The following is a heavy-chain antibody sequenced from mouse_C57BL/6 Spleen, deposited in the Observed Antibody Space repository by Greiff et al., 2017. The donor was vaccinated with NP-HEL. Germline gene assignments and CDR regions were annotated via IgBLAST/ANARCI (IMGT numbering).Heavy chain of an antibody. V-gene: IGHV5-6*02. CDR1: GFTFSSYG. CDR3: ARGTGRYFDY. CDR2: ISSGGSYT. Sequence: EVKLMESGGDLVKPGGSLKLSCAASGFTFSSYGMSWVRQTPDKRLEWVATISSGGSYTYYPDSVKGRFTISRDNAKNTLYLQMSSLKSEDTAMYYCARGTGRYFDYWGQGTTLTVSS. D-gene: IGHD4-1*01. J-gene: IGHJ2*01.